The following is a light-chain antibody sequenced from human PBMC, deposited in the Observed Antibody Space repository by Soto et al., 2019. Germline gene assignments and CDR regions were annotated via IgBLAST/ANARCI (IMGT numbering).Light chain of an antibody. CDR2: DVS. J-gene: IGLJ2*01. Sequence: QSALTQPASVSGSPGQSITISCIETSSDVGGYNYVSWYQQHPGKAPKLMIYDVSNRPSGVSNRFSGSKSGNTASLTISGLQAEDEADYYCSSYTSSSTLGVFGGGTKVTVL. V-gene: IGLV2-14*01. CDR1: SSDVGGYNY. CDR3: SSYTSSSTLGV.